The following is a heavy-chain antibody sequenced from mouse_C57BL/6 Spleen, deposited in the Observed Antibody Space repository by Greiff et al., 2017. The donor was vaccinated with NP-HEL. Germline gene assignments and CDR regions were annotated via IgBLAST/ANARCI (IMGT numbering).Heavy chain of an antibody. J-gene: IGHJ2*01. V-gene: IGHV1-82*01. CDR1: GYAFSSSW. CDR2: IYPGDGDT. D-gene: IGHD1-1*01. Sequence: VQLQQSGPELVKPGASVKISCKASGYAFSSSWMNWVKQRPGKGLEWIGRIYPGDGDTNYNGKFKGKATLTADKSSSTAYMQLSSLTSEDSAVYFCARIGNYYGSSPFDYWGQGTTLTVSS. CDR3: ARIGNYYGSSPFDY.